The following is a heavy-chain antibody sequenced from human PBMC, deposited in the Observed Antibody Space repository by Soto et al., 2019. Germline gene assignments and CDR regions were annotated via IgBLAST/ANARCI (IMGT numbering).Heavy chain of an antibody. Sequence: VASVKVSCKAFGYTFNAFYMHWVRQAPGQGLEWMGVINPSGDGTSYAQKFQGRVTMTRDTSTSTVYMELSSLRSEDTAVYYCARVTLGYDYADVWGQGTTATVSS. V-gene: IGHV1-46*02. D-gene: IGHD4-17*01. CDR1: GYTFNAFY. CDR2: INPSGDGT. J-gene: IGHJ6*02. CDR3: ARVTLGYDYADV.